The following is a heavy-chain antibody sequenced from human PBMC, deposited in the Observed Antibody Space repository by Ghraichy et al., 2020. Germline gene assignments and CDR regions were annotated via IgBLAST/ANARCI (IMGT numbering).Heavy chain of an antibody. Sequence: SGPTLVKPTQTLTLTCTFSGFSLNSSGMSVSWIRQPPGKALEWLARIDWDDDKYYTTSLMPRLTISKDTSKNQVVLIMTNMDPVDTATYYCARRRRRILGYFDFWGRGTLVTASS. CDR1: GFSLNSSGMS. CDR3: ARRRRRILGYFDF. D-gene: IGHD1-26*01. CDR2: IDWDDDK. J-gene: IGHJ2*01. V-gene: IGHV2-70*11.